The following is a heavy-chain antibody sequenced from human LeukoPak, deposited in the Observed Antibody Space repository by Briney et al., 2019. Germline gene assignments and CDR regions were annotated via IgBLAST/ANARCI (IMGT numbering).Heavy chain of an antibody. CDR3: ATYRQVKLPFEA. V-gene: IGHV3-30*02. Sequence: GGSLRLSCAASGFSFSTYGMHWVRQAPGKGLEWVAFIRYDGSNKYYADSVRGRFTISRDNSRSTLFLQMNSLGGEDTAIYYCATYRQVKLPFEAWGQGTLVTVSS. CDR2: IRYDGSNK. CDR1: GFSFSTYG. J-gene: IGHJ5*02. D-gene: IGHD5-18*01.